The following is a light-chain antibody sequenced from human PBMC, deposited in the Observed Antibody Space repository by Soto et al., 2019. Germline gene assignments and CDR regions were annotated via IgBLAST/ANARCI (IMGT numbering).Light chain of an antibody. CDR2: GAS. CDR3: QQDGSSPPIT. Sequence: TGWTQYHGNLYLSPGERATPSCRGSQSVSNNYLAWYQPKPGQAPSLLIYGASNRANGIPDRFSGGGSGADFILTISRLEPEDFSVYDCQQDGSSPPITFGQGTRLEIK. J-gene: IGKJ5*01. CDR1: QSVSNNY. V-gene: IGKV3-20*01.